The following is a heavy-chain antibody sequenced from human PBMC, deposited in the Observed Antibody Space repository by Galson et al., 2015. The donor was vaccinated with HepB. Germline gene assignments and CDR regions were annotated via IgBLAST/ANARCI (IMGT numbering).Heavy chain of an antibody. CDR2: ISYYGNNK. CDR3: ATLGYSSSWPDY. CDR1: GFTFSSYA. J-gene: IGHJ4*02. V-gene: IGHV3-30*04. D-gene: IGHD6-13*01. Sequence: SLRLSCAASGFTFSSYAMHWVRQAPGKGLEWVAVISYYGNNKYYADSVKGRFTISRDNSKNTLYLQMNSLRGEDTAAYYCATLGYSSSWPDYWGQGTLVTVSS.